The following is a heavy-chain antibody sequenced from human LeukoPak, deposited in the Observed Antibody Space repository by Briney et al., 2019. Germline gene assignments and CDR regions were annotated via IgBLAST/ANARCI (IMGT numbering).Heavy chain of an antibody. CDR2: ITSNGDST. V-gene: IGHV3-64*01. J-gene: IGHJ5*02. CDR1: GLTFSSYA. CDR3: ARGPYHMLFMPTWFDT. Sequence: GGSLRLSCAASGLTFSSYAVSWVRQAPGKELEYVSAITSNGDSTHYARSVKGRFTISRDNSKDTVYLQMGSLRSEDMAVYYCARGPYHMLFMPTWFDTWGQGTVVTVSS. D-gene: IGHD2/OR15-2a*01.